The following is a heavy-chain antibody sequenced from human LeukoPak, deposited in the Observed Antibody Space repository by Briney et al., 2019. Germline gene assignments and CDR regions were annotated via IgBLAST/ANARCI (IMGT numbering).Heavy chain of an antibody. J-gene: IGHJ6*02. D-gene: IGHD2-15*01. CDR2: IHTSGDT. V-gene: IGHV3-53*01. CDR3: ARAQTYCSGGSCYGYYYYGMDV. CDR1: GLTGSHNY. Sequence: GGSLRLSCAASGLTGSHNYVSWVRQAPGKGLEWVSAIHTSGDTCYADSVKGRFTISRDNSKNTLYLQMNSLRAEDTAVYYCARAQTYCSGGSCYGYYYYGMDVWGQGTTVTVSS.